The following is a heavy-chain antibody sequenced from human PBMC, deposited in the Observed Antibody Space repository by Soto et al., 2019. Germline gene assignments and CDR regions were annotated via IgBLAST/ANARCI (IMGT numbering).Heavy chain of an antibody. CDR1: GGSVSSGNYY. J-gene: IGHJ4*02. D-gene: IGHD1-26*01. Sequence: QVQLQESGSGLVKPSETLSLTCTVSGGSVSSGNYYWSWIRQPPGKGLEWIGYIFHTGTTNYNPSRKSRVTISLDTSMNQFSLKLSSVTPADTAVYYCTRATVSGSYCFDFWGQGTPVTVSS. V-gene: IGHV4-61*01. CDR3: TRATVSGSYCFDF. CDR2: IFHTGTT.